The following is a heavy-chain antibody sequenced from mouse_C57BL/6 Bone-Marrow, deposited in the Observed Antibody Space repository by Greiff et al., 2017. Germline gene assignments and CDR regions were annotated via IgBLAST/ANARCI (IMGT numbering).Heavy chain of an antibody. J-gene: IGHJ1*03. D-gene: IGHD2-10*01. CDR1: GYTFTSYG. V-gene: IGHV1-81*01. CDR3: ANMSYHWYCDV. CDR2: IYPRSGNT. Sequence: QVQLKESGAELARPGASVKLSCKASGYTFTSYGIRWVKQSTGQGLEWIGEIYPRSGNTYYNEKFKGKATLTADKSSSTAYMELRSLTSEDSAVYFCANMSYHWYCDVWGTGTTVTVSS.